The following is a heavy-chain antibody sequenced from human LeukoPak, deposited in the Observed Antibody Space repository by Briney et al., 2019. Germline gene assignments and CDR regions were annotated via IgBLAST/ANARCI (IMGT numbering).Heavy chain of an antibody. CDR3: ARDREGSYGFFDY. J-gene: IGHJ4*02. CDR2: ISYDGSKM. CDR1: GFTFSSYG. Sequence: PGGSLRLSCTASGFTFSSYGMHWVRQAPGKGLEWVAVISYDGSKMYYADSVKGRFTISRDNSKNTLYLQMNSLRAEDTAVYYCARDREGSYGFFDYWGQGTLVTVSS. D-gene: IGHD5-18*01. V-gene: IGHV3-30*03.